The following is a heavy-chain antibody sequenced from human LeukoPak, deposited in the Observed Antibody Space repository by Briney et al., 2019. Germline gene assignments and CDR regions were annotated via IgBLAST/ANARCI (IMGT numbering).Heavy chain of an antibody. CDR2: MNHSGSA. CDR3: ARVMSSYGAGLARIDY. D-gene: IGHD5-18*01. Sequence: SETLSLTCAVYGGSFSGYYWTWIRQPPGKGLEWIGEMNHSGSANYNPSLKSRVTISVDTSKNQFSLKLSSVTAADTAVYCCARVMSSYGAGLARIDYWGQGTLVTVSS. CDR1: GGSFSGYY. V-gene: IGHV4-34*01. J-gene: IGHJ4*02.